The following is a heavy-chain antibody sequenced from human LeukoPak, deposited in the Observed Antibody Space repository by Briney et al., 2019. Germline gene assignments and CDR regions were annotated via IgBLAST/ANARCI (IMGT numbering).Heavy chain of an antibody. J-gene: IGHJ4*02. V-gene: IGHV1-69*06. CDR3: ARVPSIAVAGRAPLDY. Sequence: ASVKVSCKASGYTFTSYGISWVRQAPGQGLEWMGGIIPIFGTANYAQKFQGRVTITADKSTSTAYMELSSLRSEDTAVYYCARVPSIAVAGRAPLDYWGQGTLVTVSS. CDR1: GYTFTSYG. CDR2: IIPIFGTA. D-gene: IGHD6-19*01.